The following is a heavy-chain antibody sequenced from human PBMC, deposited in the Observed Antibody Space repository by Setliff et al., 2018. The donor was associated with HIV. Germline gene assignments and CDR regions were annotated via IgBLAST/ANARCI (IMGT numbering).Heavy chain of an antibody. V-gene: IGHV4-59*08. D-gene: IGHD6-13*01. CDR2: IYFTGST. Sequence: SETLSLTCSVSGDSITSHYWSWIRQPPGKGLEWIGYIYFTGSTNYNPSLKSRVTISVDTSKNQLSLKVSSVTAADTAVYYCARVARGGHSSRWYYFDYWGQGTLVTVSS. CDR1: GDSITSHY. J-gene: IGHJ4*02. CDR3: ARVARGGHSSRWYYFDY.